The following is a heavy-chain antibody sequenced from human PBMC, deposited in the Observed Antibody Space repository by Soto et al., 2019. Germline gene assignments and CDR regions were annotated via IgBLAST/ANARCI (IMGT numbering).Heavy chain of an antibody. Sequence: EVQLVESGGGLVQPGGSLRLSCAASGFTFSTYWMHCVRQAPGKGLVWVSRINSDGSSTSYADSVKGRFTISRDNAKNTLYLQMNSLRAEDTAVYYCARDQTVVTNWFDPWGQGTLVTVSS. CDR2: INSDGSST. J-gene: IGHJ5*02. D-gene: IGHD3-22*01. CDR1: GFTFSTYW. V-gene: IGHV3-74*01. CDR3: ARDQTVVTNWFDP.